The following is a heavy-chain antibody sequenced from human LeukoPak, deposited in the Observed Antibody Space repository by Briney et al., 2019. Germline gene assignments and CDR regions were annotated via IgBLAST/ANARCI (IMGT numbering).Heavy chain of an antibody. J-gene: IGHJ4*02. Sequence: PGRSLRLSCAASGVNFSGFAMNWARQAPGKGLEWVAYITTRSTTTLYADSVKGRFTVSRDNAKNSLYLQLSSLRAEDTAVYYCARGTGDYWGQGTLVAVSS. CDR2: ITTRSTTT. V-gene: IGHV3-48*01. CDR1: GVNFSGFA. CDR3: ARGTGDY.